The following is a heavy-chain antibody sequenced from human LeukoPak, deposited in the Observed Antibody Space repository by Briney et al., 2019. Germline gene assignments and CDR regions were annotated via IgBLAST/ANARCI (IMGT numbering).Heavy chain of an antibody. CDR1: GFTFSSYD. J-gene: IGHJ4*02. CDR3: AKGGATYIRFDY. V-gene: IGHV3-23*01. D-gene: IGHD4/OR15-4a*01. CDR2: ISRSGGTT. Sequence: GGSLRLSCAASGFTFSSYDMTWVRQTPGKGLEWVALISRSGGTTYYADSVKGLFTISRANSKNTLYMQMNSPRDEETAVYFCAKGGATYIRFDYWGQGTLVTASP.